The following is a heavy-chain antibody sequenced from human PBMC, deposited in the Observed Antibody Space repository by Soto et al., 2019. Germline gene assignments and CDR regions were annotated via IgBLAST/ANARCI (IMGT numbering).Heavy chain of an antibody. Sequence: PGGSLRLSCAASGFTFSSYAMSWVRQVPGKGLEWVSAISGSGGSTYYADSVKGRFTISRDNSKNTLYLQMNSLRAEDTAVYYCANPLRYSYGFEYYYYGMDVWGQGTTVTVSS. CDR2: ISGSGGST. V-gene: IGHV3-23*01. J-gene: IGHJ6*02. CDR1: GFTFSSYA. D-gene: IGHD5-18*01. CDR3: ANPLRYSYGFEYYYYGMDV.